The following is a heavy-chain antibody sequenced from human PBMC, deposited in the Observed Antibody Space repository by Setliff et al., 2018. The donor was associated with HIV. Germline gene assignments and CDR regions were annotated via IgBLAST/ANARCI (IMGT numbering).Heavy chain of an antibody. CDR1: GYTFTSYY. V-gene: IGHV1-46*01. CDR3: AVHTNWSRVS. Sequence: ASVKVSCKASGYTFTSYYMHWVRKAPGQGLEWMGIINPSGGSTWYAQKFQGRVTMTRDTSISTAYMELRRLTSDDTAVYYCAVHTNWSRVSWGQGTLVTVSS. D-gene: IGHD1-1*01. J-gene: IGHJ5*02. CDR2: INPSGGST.